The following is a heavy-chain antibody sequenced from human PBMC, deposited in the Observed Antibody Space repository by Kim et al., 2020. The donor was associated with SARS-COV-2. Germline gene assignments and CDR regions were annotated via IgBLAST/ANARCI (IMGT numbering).Heavy chain of an antibody. J-gene: IGHJ3*02. CDR2: ISGSGGST. V-gene: IGHV3-23*01. CDR1: GFTFSSYA. CDR3: AKNMGLLWFGELLEDAFDI. D-gene: IGHD3-10*01. Sequence: GGFLRLSCAASGFTFSSYAMSWVRQAPGKGLEWVSAISGSGGSTYYADSVKGRFTISRDNSKNTLYLQMNSLRAEDTAVYYCAKNMGLLWFGELLEDAFDIWGQGTMVTVSS.